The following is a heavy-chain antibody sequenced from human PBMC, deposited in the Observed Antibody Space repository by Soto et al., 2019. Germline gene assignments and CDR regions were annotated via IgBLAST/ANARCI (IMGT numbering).Heavy chain of an antibody. CDR3: ATGGHNDGYNFYHGMDV. J-gene: IGHJ6*02. V-gene: IGHV1-69*01. CDR1: GGIFTNNA. CDR2: VIPLFDTA. Sequence: QVQVVQSGAEVKKPGSSVKVSCKVSGGIFTNNAISWVRQAPGQGLEWLGGVIPLFDTAYYAQIFRGRLRIFADGVTTTAYMELSGLTSADTAVYFCATGGHNDGYNFYHGMDVWGQGTTVTVS. D-gene: IGHD5-18*01.